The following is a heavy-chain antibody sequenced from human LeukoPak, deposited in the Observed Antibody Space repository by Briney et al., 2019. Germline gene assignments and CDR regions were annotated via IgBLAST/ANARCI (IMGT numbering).Heavy chain of an antibody. CDR1: GFTFTASW. D-gene: IGHD2-21*01. J-gene: IGHJ3*02. Sequence: GGSLRLSCAASGFTFTASWMSWVRQTAGKGLEWVGNIEPDGGATNYVDFVRGRFTISRDNARNSLFLQMSSLTAEDTAVYYCARGVWSSRNAFDIWGQGTMVTVSS. CDR2: IEPDGGAT. CDR3: ARGVWSSRNAFDI. V-gene: IGHV3-7*01.